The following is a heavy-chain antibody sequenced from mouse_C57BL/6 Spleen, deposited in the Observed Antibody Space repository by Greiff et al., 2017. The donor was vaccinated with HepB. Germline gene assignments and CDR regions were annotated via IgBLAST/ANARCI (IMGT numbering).Heavy chain of an antibody. CDR2: IDPEDGDT. D-gene: IGHD1-1*02. CDR3: SATCGGSYGDFDG. J-gene: IGHJ1*03. Sequence: EVKLQESGAELVRPGASVKLSCTASGFNIKDYYMHWVKQRPEQGLEWIGWIDPEDGDTEYAPKFQGKATMTADTSSNTAYLQLSSLTSEDTAVYYYSATCGGSYGDFDGWGTGTTVTVSS. CDR1: GFNIKDYY. V-gene: IGHV14-1*01.